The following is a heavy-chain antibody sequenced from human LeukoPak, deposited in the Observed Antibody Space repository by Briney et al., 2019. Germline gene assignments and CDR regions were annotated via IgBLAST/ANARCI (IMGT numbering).Heavy chain of an antibody. Sequence: GGSLRLSCAASGFTFSTYSMNWVRQAPGKWRERVSSISSSSSYIYYADSVKGRFTVSRDNAKNSLYLQMNSLRAEDTAVYYCARERRDRYDYDANVFDYWGQGTLVTVSS. D-gene: IGHD3-16*01. J-gene: IGHJ4*02. CDR3: ARERRDRYDYDANVFDY. V-gene: IGHV3-21*01. CDR1: GFTFSTYS. CDR2: ISSSSSYI.